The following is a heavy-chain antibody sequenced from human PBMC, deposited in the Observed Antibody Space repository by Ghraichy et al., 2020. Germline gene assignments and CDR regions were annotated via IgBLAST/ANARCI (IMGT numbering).Heavy chain of an antibody. Sequence: GGSLRLSCAGSGFTFSSYSLNWVRQAPGKGLEWVSSISSSGVHIYYTESVRGRFTVSRDNAKNTLSLEMNSLRAEDTAVYYCARVDGFSSSWFGGAGWLDPWGQGTPVTVSS. CDR3: ARVDGFSSSWFGGAGWLDP. CDR2: ISSSGVHI. D-gene: IGHD3-10*01. J-gene: IGHJ5*02. V-gene: IGHV3-21*01. CDR1: GFTFSSYS.